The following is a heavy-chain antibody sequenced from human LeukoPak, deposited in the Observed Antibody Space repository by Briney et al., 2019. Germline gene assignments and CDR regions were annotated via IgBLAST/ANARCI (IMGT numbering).Heavy chain of an antibody. CDR2: ISGSGGRT. Sequence: GGSLRLPCAASGSSFSVYAMSWVRQAPGKGLEWVSSISGSGGRTYYTNSVKGRFTISRENFKNTVYLEMNNLGAEDTALYYCAKGGQDFDFWRFDYWGQGNLVIVSS. CDR1: GSSFSVYA. CDR3: AKGGQDFDFWRFDY. V-gene: IGHV3-23*01. D-gene: IGHD3-3*01. J-gene: IGHJ4*02.